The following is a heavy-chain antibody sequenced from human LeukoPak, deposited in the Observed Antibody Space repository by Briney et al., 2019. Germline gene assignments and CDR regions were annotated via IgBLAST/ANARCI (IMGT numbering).Heavy chain of an antibody. CDR1: GYIFSNYA. D-gene: IGHD3-10*01. CDR3: ARDPLLPWFGEPPFDY. V-gene: IGHV7-4-1*02. CDR2: INTNTGNP. Sequence: GASVKVSCKASGYIFSNYAMNWVRQAPGQGLEWMGWINTNTGNPTYAQGFTGRFVFSLDTSVSTAYLQISSLKAEDTAVYYCARDPLLPWFGEPPFDYWGQGTLVTVSS. J-gene: IGHJ4*02.